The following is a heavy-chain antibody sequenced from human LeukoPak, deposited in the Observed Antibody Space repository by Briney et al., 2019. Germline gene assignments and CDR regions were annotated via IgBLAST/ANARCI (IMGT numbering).Heavy chain of an antibody. V-gene: IGHV1-18*01. CDR3: GRGSTGPTDY. CDR2: ISVNNVNT. J-gene: IGHJ4*02. Sequence: ASVKVSCKASGYTFTSYGITWVRQAPGQGLEWMGWISVNNVNTNYAQKFQGRVTMTTDTSTSTAYMELRRLRSDDTAVYYCGRGSTGPTDYWGQGTLVTVSS. CDR1: GYTFTSYG.